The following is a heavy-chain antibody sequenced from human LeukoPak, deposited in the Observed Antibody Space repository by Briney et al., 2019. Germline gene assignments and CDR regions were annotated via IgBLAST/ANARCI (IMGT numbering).Heavy chain of an antibody. Sequence: GGSLRLSREASGFTFNNYWMTWVRQAPGRGPEWVANINQDGSEVSYVDSVKGRFTISRDNARNSLYLQMSSLRGEDTAVYYCTNRAGLPTNKPWCFDHWGQGTLVTVSS. CDR2: INQDGSEV. CDR3: TNRAGLPTNKPWCFDH. D-gene: IGHD2-15*01. CDR1: GFTFNNYW. J-gene: IGHJ4*02. V-gene: IGHV3-7*01.